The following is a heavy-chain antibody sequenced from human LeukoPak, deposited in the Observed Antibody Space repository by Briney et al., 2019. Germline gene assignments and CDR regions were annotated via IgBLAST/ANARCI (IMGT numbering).Heavy chain of an antibody. J-gene: IGHJ5*02. V-gene: IGHV3-30*03. Sequence: GRSLRLSCAASGFTFSSYGMHWVRQAPGKGLEWVAVISYDGSNKYYADSVKGRFTISRDNAKNSLYLQMNSLRAEDTAVYYCARGPSYGFDWFDPWGQGTLVTVSS. D-gene: IGHD5-18*01. CDR1: GFTFSSYG. CDR2: ISYDGSNK. CDR3: ARGPSYGFDWFDP.